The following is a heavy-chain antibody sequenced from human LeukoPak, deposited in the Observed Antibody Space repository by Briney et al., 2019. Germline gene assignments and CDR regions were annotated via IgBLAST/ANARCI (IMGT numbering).Heavy chain of an antibody. CDR2: IYYSGST. CDR1: GGSISSGDYY. Sequence: SETLSLTCTVSGGSISSGDYYWSWIRQPPGKGLEWIGYIYYSGSTYYNPSLKSRVTMSVDTSKNQFSLKLSSVTAADTAVYYCAREGEIAAAGTFRHWGQGTLVTVSS. CDR3: AREGEIAAAGTFRH. J-gene: IGHJ4*02. D-gene: IGHD6-13*01. V-gene: IGHV4-30-4*08.